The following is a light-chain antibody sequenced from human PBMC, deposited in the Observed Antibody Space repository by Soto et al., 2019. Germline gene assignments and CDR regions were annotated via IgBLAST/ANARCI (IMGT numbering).Light chain of an antibody. CDR2: GVS. J-gene: IGKJ2*01. CDR1: QSLRNSY. CDR3: QQYDRSPFT. V-gene: IGKV3-20*01. Sequence: EIVLTQSPGTLSLSPGERATLSCRASQSLRNSYLAWYRQRPGQAPRLLIYGVSARATGIPDRFSGSGSGTDFTLAINRLEPDDFAVYYCQQYDRSPFTFGQGSKLEIK.